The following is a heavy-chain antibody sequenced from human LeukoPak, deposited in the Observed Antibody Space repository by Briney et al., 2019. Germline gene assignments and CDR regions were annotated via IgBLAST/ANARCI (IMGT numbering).Heavy chain of an antibody. CDR3: ARVPTMIVVVITDFGY. CDR1: GYTFTSYG. CDR2: ISAYNGNT. V-gene: IGHV1-18*01. J-gene: IGHJ4*02. Sequence: GASVKVSCKASGYTFTSYGISWVRQAPGQGLEWMGWISAYNGNTNYAQKLQGRVTMTTDTSTSTAYMELRSLRSDDTAVYYCARVPTMIVVVITDFGYWGQGTLVTVSS. D-gene: IGHD3-22*01.